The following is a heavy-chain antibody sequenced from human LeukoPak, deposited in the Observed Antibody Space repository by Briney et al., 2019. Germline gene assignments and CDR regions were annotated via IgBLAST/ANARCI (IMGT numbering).Heavy chain of an antibody. J-gene: IGHJ4*02. D-gene: IGHD3-22*01. CDR1: GGSISSGGFS. Sequence: SETLSLTCAVSGGSISSGGFSLTWIRQPPGKGLEWIGYIYHSGSTYYSPSLESRVTISVDRSKNQFSLKLSSVTAADTAVYYCARHIYDSSGSNFDYWGQGTLVTVSS. V-gene: IGHV4-30-2*01. CDR3: ARHIYDSSGSNFDY. CDR2: IYHSGST.